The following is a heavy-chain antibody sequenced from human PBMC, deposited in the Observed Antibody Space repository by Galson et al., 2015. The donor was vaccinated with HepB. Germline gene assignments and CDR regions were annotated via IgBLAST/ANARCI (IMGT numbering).Heavy chain of an antibody. CDR1: GFTFSSNS. CDR2: ISSSSNYI. Sequence: SLRLSCAASGFTFSSNSMNWVRQAPGKGLEWVSSISSSSNYIYYADSVKGRFTISRDDAQNSLYLQMNSLRAEDTAVYYCVRDPPLGTPLDYWGQGTLVTVSS. D-gene: IGHD3-16*01. CDR3: VRDPPLGTPLDY. V-gene: IGHV3-21*01. J-gene: IGHJ4*02.